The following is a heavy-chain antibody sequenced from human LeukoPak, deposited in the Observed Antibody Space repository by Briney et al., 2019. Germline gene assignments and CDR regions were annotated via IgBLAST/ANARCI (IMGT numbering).Heavy chain of an antibody. Sequence: GESLKISCKGSGYSFTSYWIGWVRQMPGKGLEWMGIIYPGDSDTRYSPSFQGQVTISADKSISTAYLQWSSLKASDTAMYYCARPFGHVDTAMVTDYWGQGTLVTVSS. J-gene: IGHJ4*02. V-gene: IGHV5-51*01. CDR2: IYPGDSDT. D-gene: IGHD5-18*01. CDR3: ARPFGHVDTAMVTDY. CDR1: GYSFTSYW.